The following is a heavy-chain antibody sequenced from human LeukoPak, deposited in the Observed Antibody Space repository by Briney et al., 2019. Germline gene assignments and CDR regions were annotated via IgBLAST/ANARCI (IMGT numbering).Heavy chain of an antibody. CDR1: GFTVSSNY. J-gene: IGHJ4*02. CDR3: ARGPDNSDWYGLNYFDY. Sequence: GGSLRLSCAASGFTVSSNYMSWVRQAPGKGLEWVSVLYTGGRTYYADSVKGRFTISRDNAKNSLYLQMNTLRAEDTAVYYCARGPDNSDWYGLNYFDYWGQGTLVTVSS. CDR2: LYTGGRT. V-gene: IGHV3-53*01. D-gene: IGHD6-19*01.